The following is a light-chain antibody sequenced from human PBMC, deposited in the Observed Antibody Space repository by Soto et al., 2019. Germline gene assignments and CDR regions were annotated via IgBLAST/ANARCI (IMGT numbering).Light chain of an antibody. Sequence: DIQMTQSPSTLSASVGDRVTITCRASQSISSWLAWYQQKPGKAPKLLIYEASSLESGVPSRFSGSGSGTELTLHISSLQPDDFETYYCQQSNSYPWTFGQRTKVEIK. V-gene: IGKV1-5*03. CDR3: QQSNSYPWT. CDR1: QSISSW. CDR2: EAS. J-gene: IGKJ1*01.